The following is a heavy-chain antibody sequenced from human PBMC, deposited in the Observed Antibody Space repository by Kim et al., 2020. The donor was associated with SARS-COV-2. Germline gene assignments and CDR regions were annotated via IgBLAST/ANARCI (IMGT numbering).Heavy chain of an antibody. V-gene: IGHV5-51*01. Sequence: SYSPASQGQVTISADKSISTAYLQWSSLKASDTAMYYCARHGHGGYAGDYWGQGTLVTVSS. CDR3: ARHGHGGYAGDY. J-gene: IGHJ4*02. D-gene: IGHD5-12*01.